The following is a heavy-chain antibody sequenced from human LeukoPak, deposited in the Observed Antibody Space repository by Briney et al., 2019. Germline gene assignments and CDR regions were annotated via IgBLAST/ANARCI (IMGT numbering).Heavy chain of an antibody. Sequence: ASVKVSCKASGYTFAGYYMHWVRQAPGQGLEWMGWINPNNGGTNYAQKFQGRVTMTLDTSISTGHMELSSLRSDDTAIYFCARVDGGEWYYFDYWGQGTLVTVFS. D-gene: IGHD2-8*02. J-gene: IGHJ4*02. CDR3: ARVDGGEWYYFDY. CDR1: GYTFAGYY. V-gene: IGHV1-2*02. CDR2: INPNNGGT.